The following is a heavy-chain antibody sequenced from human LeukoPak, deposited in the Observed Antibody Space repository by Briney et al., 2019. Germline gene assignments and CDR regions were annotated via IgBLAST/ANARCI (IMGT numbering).Heavy chain of an antibody. Sequence: GESPKISCKGIGYSFTSYWIGWVRQMPGKGMEWMGVIYPGDSRTRYNPSFQGQVTISVDKSINTAYLQWVSLKASDTAMYYCACREFTSTWSYPWGQGTLVTVSS. CDR3: ACREFTSTWSYP. D-gene: IGHD2-2*01. CDR1: GYSFTSYW. V-gene: IGHV5-51*01. J-gene: IGHJ5*02. CDR2: IYPGDSRT.